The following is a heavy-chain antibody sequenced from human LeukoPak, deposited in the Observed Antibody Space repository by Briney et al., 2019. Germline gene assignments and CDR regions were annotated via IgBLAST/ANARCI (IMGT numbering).Heavy chain of an antibody. J-gene: IGHJ6*01. V-gene: IGHV3-9*01. CDR3: AKDYCGGDCYYYYYGMDV. CDR1: GFTFDDYA. D-gene: IGHD2-21*02. CDR2: ISWNSGSI. Sequence: GGSLRLSCAASGFTFDDYAMHWVRQAPGKGLEWVSGISWNSGSIGYADSVKGRFTISRDNAKNSLYLQMNSLRAEDTALYYCAKDYCGGDCYYYYYGMDVWGQGTTVTVSS.